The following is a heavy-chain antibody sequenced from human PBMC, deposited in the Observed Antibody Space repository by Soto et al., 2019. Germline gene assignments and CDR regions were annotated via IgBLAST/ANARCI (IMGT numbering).Heavy chain of an antibody. CDR3: TSHYDILTGYRTPTLNWFDP. CDR2: IRSKAYGGTT. D-gene: IGHD3-9*01. Sequence: GGSLRLSCTASGFTFGDYAMSWFRQAPGKGLEWVGFIRSKAYGGTTEYAASVKGRFTISRDDSKSIAYLQMNSLKTEDTAVYYCTSHYDILTGYRTPTLNWFDPWGQGTLVTVSS. V-gene: IGHV3-49*03. CDR1: GFTFGDYA. J-gene: IGHJ5*02.